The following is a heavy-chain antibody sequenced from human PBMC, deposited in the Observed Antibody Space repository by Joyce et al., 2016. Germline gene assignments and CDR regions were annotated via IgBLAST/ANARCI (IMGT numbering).Heavy chain of an antibody. D-gene: IGHD4-17*01. CDR1: GDSVSSNSAA. CDR2: TYYRSKWYN. Sequence: GDSVSSNSAAWSWIRQSPSRVLEWLGRTYYRSKWYNDYAVSVKSRITINPDTSKNQFSLQLNSVTPEDTAVYYCARDRGTYGDSYTFDCWGQGTLVTVSS. J-gene: IGHJ4*02. CDR3: ARDRGTYGDSYTFDC. V-gene: IGHV6-1*01.